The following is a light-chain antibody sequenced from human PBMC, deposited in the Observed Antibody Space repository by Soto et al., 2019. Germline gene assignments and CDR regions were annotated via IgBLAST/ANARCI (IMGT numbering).Light chain of an antibody. CDR3: SSYTSSTTVV. Sequence: QSALTQPASVSGSPGQSITISCTGSSSDIGAYNYVSWYQQHPGKAPKLLISDVTNRPSGVSNRFSGSKSANTASLTISGLQAEDEAEYYCSSYTSSTTVVFGPGTKVTVL. CDR2: DVT. V-gene: IGLV2-14*03. CDR1: SSDIGAYNY. J-gene: IGLJ1*01.